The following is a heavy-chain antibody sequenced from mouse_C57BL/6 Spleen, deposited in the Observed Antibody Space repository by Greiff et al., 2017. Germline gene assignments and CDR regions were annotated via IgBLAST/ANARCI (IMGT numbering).Heavy chain of an antibody. V-gene: IGHV6-3*01. CDR2: IRLKSDNYAT. J-gene: IGHJ3*01. Sequence: VQLKESGGGLVQPGGSMKLSCVASGFTFSNYWMNWVRQSPEKGLEWVAQIRLKSDNYATHYAESVKGRFTISRDDSKSSVYLQMNNLRAEDTGIYYCTFTTSAYWGQGTLVTVSA. D-gene: IGHD2-12*01. CDR1: GFTFSNYW. CDR3: TFTTSAY.